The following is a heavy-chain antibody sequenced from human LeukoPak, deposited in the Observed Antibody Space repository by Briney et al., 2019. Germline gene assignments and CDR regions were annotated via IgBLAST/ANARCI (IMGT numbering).Heavy chain of an antibody. D-gene: IGHD3-10*01. CDR2: MNPNSGNT. Sequence: ASVKVSCKASGYTFTSYDISWVRQATGQGLEWMGWMNPNSGNTGYAQKFQGRVTMTRNTSISTAYMELSSLRSEDTAVYYCARGPGDYYYYYYYMDVWGKGTTVTVSS. CDR1: GYTFTSYD. CDR3: ARGPGDYYYYYYYMDV. V-gene: IGHV1-8*01. J-gene: IGHJ6*03.